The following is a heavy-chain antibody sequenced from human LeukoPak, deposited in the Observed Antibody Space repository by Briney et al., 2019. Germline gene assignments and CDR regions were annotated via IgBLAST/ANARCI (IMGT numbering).Heavy chain of an antibody. CDR2: INHSGST. V-gene: IGHV4-34*01. Sequence: PGGSLRLSCVASGFPLSSHRMNWVRQVPGKGLEWIGEINHSGSTNYNPSLKSRVTISVDTSKNQFSLKLSSVTAADTAVYYCARVTRSFDYWGQGTLVTVSS. CDR3: ARVTRSFDY. J-gene: IGHJ4*02. CDR1: GFPLSSHR.